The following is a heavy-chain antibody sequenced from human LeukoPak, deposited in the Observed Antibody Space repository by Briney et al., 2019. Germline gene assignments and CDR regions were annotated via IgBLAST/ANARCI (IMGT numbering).Heavy chain of an antibody. J-gene: IGHJ3*02. D-gene: IGHD1-26*01. Sequence: PGGSLRLSCAASGFTFSYYWMSWVRQAPGKGLEWVANIKQDGSERNYLDSVKGRFTISRDIANSSLYLQMNSLRAEDTGVYYCARTWEGAFDIWGQGTTVTVSS. CDR1: GFTFSYYW. CDR2: IKQDGSER. CDR3: ARTWEGAFDI. V-gene: IGHV3-7*01.